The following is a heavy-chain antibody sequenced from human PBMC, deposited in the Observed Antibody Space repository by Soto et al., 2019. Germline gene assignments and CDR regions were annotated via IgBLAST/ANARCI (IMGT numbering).Heavy chain of an antibody. CDR3: ARLKLSQFMEWSGSIRREEYYFDS. Sequence: QVQLQESGPGLVKPPETLSLPCPVLVGSISNNPWGWIRRPQGKGLEGLAYMNYIGSPTYSRSLKSRVAMSVDMSTNQFSLSLSSVTAAGTAVYYCARLKLSQFMEWSGSIRREEYYFDSWGQGSLVTVSS. J-gene: IGHJ4*01. D-gene: IGHD3-3*01. V-gene: IGHV4-59*08. CDR2: MNYIGSP. CDR1: VGSISNNP.